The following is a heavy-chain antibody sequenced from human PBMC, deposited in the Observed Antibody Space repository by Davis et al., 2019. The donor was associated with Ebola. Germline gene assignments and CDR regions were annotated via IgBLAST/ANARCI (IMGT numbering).Heavy chain of an antibody. CDR1: GYTFTYRY. CDR2: ITPFNGNT. J-gene: IGHJ5*02. CDR3: ARGKWFDP. Sequence: SVTVSCKASGYTFTYRYLHWVRQAPGQALEWMGWITPFNGNTNYAQKFQGRVTLTADKATNTAYMELSGLRFDDTAVYYCARGKWFDPWGQGTLVSVTS. V-gene: IGHV1-45*01.